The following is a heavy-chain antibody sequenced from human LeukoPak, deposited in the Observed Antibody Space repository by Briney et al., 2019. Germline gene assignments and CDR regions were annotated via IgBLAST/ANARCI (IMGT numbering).Heavy chain of an antibody. CDR2: INTNTGNP. CDR3: ARERRSSSPGEQQLVRAFDI. D-gene: IGHD6-13*01. V-gene: IGHV7-4-1*02. Sequence: ASVKVSCKASGYTFTNYAMNWVRQAPGQGVEWMGWINTNTGNPTYAQGFTGRFVFSLDTSVSTAYLQISSLKAEDTAMYYCARERRSSSPGEQQLVRAFDIWGQGTMVTVSS. J-gene: IGHJ3*02. CDR1: GYTFTNYA.